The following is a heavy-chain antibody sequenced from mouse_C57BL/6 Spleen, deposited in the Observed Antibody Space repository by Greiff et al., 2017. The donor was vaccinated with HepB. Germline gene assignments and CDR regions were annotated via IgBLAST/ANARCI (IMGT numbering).Heavy chain of an antibody. CDR2: IDPNSGGT. CDR3: ARRYGSSPGFAY. Sequence: QVQLQQPGAELVKPGASVKLSCKASGYTFTSYWMHWVKQRPGRGLEWIGRIDPNSGGTKYNEKFKSKATLTVDKPSSPAYMQLSSLTSEDSAVYYCARRYGSSPGFAYWGQGTLVTVSA. CDR1: GYTFTSYW. J-gene: IGHJ3*01. D-gene: IGHD1-1*01. V-gene: IGHV1-72*01.